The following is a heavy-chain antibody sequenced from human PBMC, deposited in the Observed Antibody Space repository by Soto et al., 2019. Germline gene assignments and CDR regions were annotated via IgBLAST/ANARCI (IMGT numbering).Heavy chain of an antibody. CDR2: INHSGST. J-gene: IGHJ6*02. V-gene: IGHV4-34*01. CDR3: ASSGRITIFGGNYGMDV. D-gene: IGHD3-3*01. Sequence: PSETLSLTCAVYGGSFSGYYWSWIRQPPGKGLEWIGEINHSGSTNYNPSLKSRDTISVDTSKNQFSLKLSSVTAADTAVYYCASSGRITIFGGNYGMDVWGQGTTVTVSS. CDR1: GGSFSGYY.